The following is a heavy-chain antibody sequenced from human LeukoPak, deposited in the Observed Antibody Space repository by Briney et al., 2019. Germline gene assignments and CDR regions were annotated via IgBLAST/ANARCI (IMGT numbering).Heavy chain of an antibody. CDR2: ISGSGGST. V-gene: IGHV3-23*01. D-gene: IGHD3-10*01. CDR3: AKARVVRAAVPYYFDY. J-gene: IGHJ4*02. CDR1: GFTFRSYA. Sequence: GGSLRLSCAASGFTFRSYAMSWVRQAPGKGLEWVSAISGSGGSTYYADSVKGRFTISRDNSKNTLYLQMNSLRAEDTAVYDCAKARVVRAAVPYYFDYWGQGTLVTVSS.